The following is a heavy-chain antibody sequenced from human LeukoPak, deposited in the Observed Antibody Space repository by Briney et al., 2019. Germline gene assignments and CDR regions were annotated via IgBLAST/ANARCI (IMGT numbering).Heavy chain of an antibody. Sequence: AASVKVSCKASGGTFSSYAISWVRQAPGQGLEWMGWINPNSGGTNYAQKFQGRVTMTRDTSISTAYMELSRLRSDDTAVYYCARDLGLEGYYYYYMDVWGKGTTVTVSS. CDR3: ARDLGLEGYYYYYMDV. V-gene: IGHV1-2*02. D-gene: IGHD6-6*01. CDR1: GGTFSSYA. CDR2: INPNSGGT. J-gene: IGHJ6*03.